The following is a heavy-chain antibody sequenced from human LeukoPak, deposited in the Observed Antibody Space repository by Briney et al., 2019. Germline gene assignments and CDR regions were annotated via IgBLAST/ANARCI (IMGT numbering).Heavy chain of an antibody. CDR2: IYTSGST. CDR3: ARDNPLGVAVAGTDFDY. CDR1: GGSISSGSYY. V-gene: IGHV4-61*02. Sequence: SETLSLTCTVSGGSISSGSYYWSWIRQPAGKGLEWIGRIYTSGSTYYNPSLKSRVTISVDTSKNQFSLKLSSVTAADTAVYYCARDNPLGVAVAGTDFDYWGQGTLVTVSS. J-gene: IGHJ4*02. D-gene: IGHD6-19*01.